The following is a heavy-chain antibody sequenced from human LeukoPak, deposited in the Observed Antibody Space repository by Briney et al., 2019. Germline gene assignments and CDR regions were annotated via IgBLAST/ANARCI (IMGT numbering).Heavy chain of an antibody. CDR1: GGSISSGGYY. D-gene: IGHD2-2*01. J-gene: IGHJ4*02. V-gene: IGHV4-30-2*01. CDR2: IYHSGST. CDR3: ARARRVVPAYYFDY. Sequence: ASETLSLTCTVSGGSISSGGYYWSWIRQPPGKGLEWIGYIYHSGSTYYNPSLKSRVTISVDTSKNQFSLKLSSVTAADTAVYYCARARRVVPAYYFDYWGQGTLVTVSS.